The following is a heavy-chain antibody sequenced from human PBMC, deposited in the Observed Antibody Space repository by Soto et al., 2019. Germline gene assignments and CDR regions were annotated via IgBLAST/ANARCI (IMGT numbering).Heavy chain of an antibody. J-gene: IGHJ6*02. V-gene: IGHV5-51*01. CDR2: IYPGDSDT. D-gene: IGHD3-16*01. CDR3: ARLGGGNYYYYGMDV. CDR1: GYSFTSYW. Sequence: PGESLKISCKASGYSFTSYWIGWVRQMPGKGLEWMGIIYPGDSDTRYSPSFQGQVTISADKSISTAYLQWSSLKASDTAMYYCARLGGGNYYYYGMDVWGQGTTVTVSS.